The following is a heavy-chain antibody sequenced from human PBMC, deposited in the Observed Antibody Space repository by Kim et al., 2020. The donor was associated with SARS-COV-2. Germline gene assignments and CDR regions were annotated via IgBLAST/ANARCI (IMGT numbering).Heavy chain of an antibody. J-gene: IGHJ4*02. CDR3: SHDSDSYYTFHF. Sequence: GGSLRLSCAASGLPFIDAWMTWVRQAPGKGLEWVARIKSKAGGETTDYAAPVKGRFTISRDDSKNTQYLQMNSLKTEDPAIYYCSHDSDSYYTFHFWGQG. CDR1: GLPFIDAW. D-gene: IGHD3-22*01. V-gene: IGHV3-15*01. CDR2: IKSKAGGETT.